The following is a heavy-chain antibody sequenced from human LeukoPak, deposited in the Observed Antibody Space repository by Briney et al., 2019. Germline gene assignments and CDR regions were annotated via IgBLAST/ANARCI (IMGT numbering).Heavy chain of an antibody. V-gene: IGHV3-20*01. CDR3: ARADKYYYYYMDV. Sequence: PGGSLRLSCAASGFTFDDYGMSWIRQAPGKGLEWVSGINWSGGSTGYADSVKGRFTISRDNAKNSLYLQMNSLRAEDTALYHCARADKYYYYYMDVWGKGTTVTVSS. CDR2: INWSGGST. J-gene: IGHJ6*03. CDR1: GFTFDDYG.